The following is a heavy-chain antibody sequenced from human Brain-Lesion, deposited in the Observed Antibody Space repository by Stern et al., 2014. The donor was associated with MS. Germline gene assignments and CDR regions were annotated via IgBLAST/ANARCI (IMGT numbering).Heavy chain of an antibody. Sequence: VQLEESGPGLVKPSETLSLTCSVSGGSISRSTYYWGWIRQPPGKGLEWIGSIYYSGTTYYNPSLKSRVTIDTSTNQFSLRPTSGTAADTAVYYCARHDGWLPHYWSQGTLVTVSS. V-gene: IGHV4-39*01. CDR3: ARHDGWLPHY. D-gene: IGHD5-12*01. CDR2: IYYSGTT. J-gene: IGHJ4*02. CDR1: GGSISRSTYY.